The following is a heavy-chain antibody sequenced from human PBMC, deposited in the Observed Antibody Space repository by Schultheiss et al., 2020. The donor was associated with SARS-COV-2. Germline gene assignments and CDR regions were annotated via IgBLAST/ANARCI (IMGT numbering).Heavy chain of an antibody. D-gene: IGHD3-3*01. CDR2: ISYDGSNK. J-gene: IGHJ6*03. CDR3: ARAYYDFWSGYSVGYYMDV. Sequence: GGSLRLSCAASGFRFSNYWMSWLRQAPGKGLEWVAVISYDGSNKYYADSVKGRFTISRDNSKNTLYLQMNSLRAEDTAVYYCARAYYDFWSGYSVGYYMDVWGKGTTVTVSS. CDR1: GFRFSNYW. V-gene: IGHV3-30-3*01.